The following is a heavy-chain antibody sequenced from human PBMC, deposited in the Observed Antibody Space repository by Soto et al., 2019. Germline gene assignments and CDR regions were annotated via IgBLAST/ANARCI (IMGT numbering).Heavy chain of an antibody. J-gene: IGHJ2*01. D-gene: IGHD3-9*01. CDR1: GGSSSGYY. V-gene: IGHV4-34*01. Sequence: QVQLQQWGAGPLRPLETLSLTCGVSGGSSSGYYWAWIRQSPGKGLEWIGEINDRGSINYNPSLKRRISISVYTANNHYSLNLRSVTAADTAVYYCARESHDILTGPPWVWYFDLWGRGTLVTVSS. CDR2: INDRGSI. CDR3: ARESHDILTGPPWVWYFDL.